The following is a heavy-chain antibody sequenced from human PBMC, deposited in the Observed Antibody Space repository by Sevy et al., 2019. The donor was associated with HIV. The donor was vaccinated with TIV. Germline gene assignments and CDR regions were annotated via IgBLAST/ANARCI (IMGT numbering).Heavy chain of an antibody. J-gene: IGHJ2*01. CDR2: ISYDGSNK. Sequence: GESLKISCAASGFTFSSYAMHWVRQAPGKGLEWVAVISYDGSNKYYADSVKGRFTISRDNSKNTLYLQMNSLRAEETAGYYRARPPDFIVVAGFDLWGRGTLVTVSS. CDR3: ARPPDFIVVAGFDL. CDR1: GFTFSSYA. D-gene: IGHD2-21*01. V-gene: IGHV3-30*04.